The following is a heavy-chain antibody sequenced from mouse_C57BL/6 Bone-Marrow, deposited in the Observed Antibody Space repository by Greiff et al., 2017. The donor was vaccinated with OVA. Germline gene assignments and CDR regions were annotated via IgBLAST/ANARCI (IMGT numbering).Heavy chain of an antibody. V-gene: IGHV5-4*01. CDR2: ISDGGSYT. Sequence: EVNVVESGGGLVKPGGSLKLSCAASGFTFSSYAMPWVRQTPEKRLEWVATISDGGSYTYYPYNVKGRFTISRDNAKNNLYLQMSHLKSEDAAIYCCAGDWSIFAYWGQGTLVTVSA. CDR1: GFTFSSYA. D-gene: IGHD2-10*02. J-gene: IGHJ3*01. CDR3: AGDWSIFAY.